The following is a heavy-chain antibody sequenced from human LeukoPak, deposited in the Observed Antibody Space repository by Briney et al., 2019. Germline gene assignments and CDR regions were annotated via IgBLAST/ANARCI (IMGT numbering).Heavy chain of an antibody. Sequence: PGGSLRLSCAASEFTFSSYSMNWVRQAPGKGLEWVSYITNSGNSKSYADSVKGRFTISRDNSKNTLYLQMNSLRAEDTAVYYCALNPITMVTYNWFDPWGQGTLVTVSS. V-gene: IGHV3-48*01. D-gene: IGHD3-10*01. CDR2: ITNSGNSK. CDR1: EFTFSSYS. J-gene: IGHJ5*02. CDR3: ALNPITMVTYNWFDP.